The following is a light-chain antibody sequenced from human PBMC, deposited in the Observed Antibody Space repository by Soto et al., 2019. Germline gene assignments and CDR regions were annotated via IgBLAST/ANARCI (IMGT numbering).Light chain of an antibody. J-gene: IGKJ5*01. CDR3: QQHGTSPIT. CDR2: GAS. Sequence: EIVLTQSPGTLSLSPGERATLSCMASQSVSNNYLAWYQQKPGQAPRLFIYGASNRAAGVPDRFGGSGSGTDFALTISRLEPEDFAVYYCQQHGTSPITFGQGTRLEIK. CDR1: QSVSNNY. V-gene: IGKV3-20*01.